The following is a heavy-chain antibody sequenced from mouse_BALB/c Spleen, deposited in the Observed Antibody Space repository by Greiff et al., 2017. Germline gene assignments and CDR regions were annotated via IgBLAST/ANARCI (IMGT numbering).Heavy chain of an antibody. J-gene: IGHJ4*01. Sequence: EVHLVESGGGLVKPGGSLKLSCAASGFTFSSYAMSWVRQSPEKRLEWVAEISSGGSYTYYPDTVTGRFTISRDNAKNTLYLEMSSLRSEDTAMYYCARDGPYGYAMDYWGQGTSVTVSS. CDR3: ARDGPYGYAMDY. D-gene: IGHD2-10*02. CDR1: GFTFSSYA. CDR2: ISSGGSYT. V-gene: IGHV5-9-4*01.